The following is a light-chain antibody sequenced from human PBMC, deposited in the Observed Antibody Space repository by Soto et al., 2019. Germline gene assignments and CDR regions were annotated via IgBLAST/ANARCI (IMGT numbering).Light chain of an antibody. V-gene: IGKV1-9*01. CDR3: QQLNGYPLT. Sequence: DIQFTQSPSFLSASVGDRVTITCRASQGISSYLAWYQQKPGKAPKLLIYSASTLQSGVPSRFSGSGSGTEFTLTISSLQPEDFATYYCQQLNGYPLTFGPGTKVDIK. CDR1: QGISSY. CDR2: SAS. J-gene: IGKJ3*01.